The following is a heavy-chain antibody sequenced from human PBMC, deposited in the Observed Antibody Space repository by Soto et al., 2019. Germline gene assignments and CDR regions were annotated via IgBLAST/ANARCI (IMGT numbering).Heavy chain of an antibody. D-gene: IGHD1-26*01. CDR1: KGSISGGFYY. J-gene: IGHJ2*01. CDR3: ARHWRYSGSYSSFWYLDL. Sequence: PSETLSLTCTVSKGSISGGFYYWGWIRQPPGKGLEWIGTVHYTGSTYYNPSLKGRATVSVDTSKNQFSLRLTSVTAPDTAVYFCARHWRYSGSYSSFWYLDLWGRGTLVTVSS. V-gene: IGHV4-39*01. CDR2: VHYTGST.